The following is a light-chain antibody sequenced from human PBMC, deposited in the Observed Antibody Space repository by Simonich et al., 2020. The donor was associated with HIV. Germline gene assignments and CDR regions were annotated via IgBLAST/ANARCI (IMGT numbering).Light chain of an antibody. CDR3: QQYYSYPPT. V-gene: IGKV1-8*01. CDR1: QGISSY. CDR2: AAS. J-gene: IGKJ4*01. Sequence: AIRMTQSPSSLSASTGDRVTITHRANQGISSYLAWYQQKPGKAPKLLIYAASTLQSGVPSRFSGSGSGTDFTLTISCLQSEDFATYYCQQYYSYPPTFGGGTKVEIK.